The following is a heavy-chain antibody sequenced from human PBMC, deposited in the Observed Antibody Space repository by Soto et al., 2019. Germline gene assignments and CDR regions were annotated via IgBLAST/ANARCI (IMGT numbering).Heavy chain of an antibody. Sequence: ASVKVSCKASGGTFSSYAISWVRQAPGQGLEWMGGIIPIFGTANYAQKFQGRVTITADESTSTAYMELSSLRSEDTAVYYCARDRVAAAADYYYYYGMDVWGQGPTVTVSS. CDR3: ARDRVAAAADYYYYYGMDV. V-gene: IGHV1-69*13. CDR2: IIPIFGTA. J-gene: IGHJ6*02. CDR1: GGTFSSYA. D-gene: IGHD6-13*01.